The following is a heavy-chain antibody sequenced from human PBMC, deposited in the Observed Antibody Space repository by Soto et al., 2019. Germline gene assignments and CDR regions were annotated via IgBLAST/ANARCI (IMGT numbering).Heavy chain of an antibody. CDR1: GGTFSSYT. J-gene: IGHJ4*02. Sequence: ASVKVSCKASGGTFSSYTISWVRQAPGQGLEWMGRIIPILGIANYAQKFQGRVTITADKSTSTAYMELSSLRSEDTAVYYCARDDNSSGSLPGYWGQGTLVTVSS. CDR3: ARDDNSSGSLPGY. D-gene: IGHD6-19*01. V-gene: IGHV1-69*04. CDR2: IIPILGIA.